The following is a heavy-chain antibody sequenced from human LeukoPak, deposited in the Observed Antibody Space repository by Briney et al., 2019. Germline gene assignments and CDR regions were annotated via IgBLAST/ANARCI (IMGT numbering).Heavy chain of an antibody. J-gene: IGHJ6*03. CDR1: GFTFSSYA. CDR3: ARDSEFVVVTYYMDV. V-gene: IGHV3-30*04. Sequence: PGGSLRLSCAASGFTFSSYAMHWVRQAPGKGLEWVAVISYDGSNKYYADSVKGRFTISRDNSKNTLYLQMNSLRAEDTAVYYCARDSEFVVVTYYMDVWGKGTTVTVSS. CDR2: ISYDGSNK. D-gene: IGHD2-21*02.